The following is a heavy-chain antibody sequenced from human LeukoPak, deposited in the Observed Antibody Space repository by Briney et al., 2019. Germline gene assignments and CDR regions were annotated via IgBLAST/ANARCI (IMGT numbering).Heavy chain of an antibody. J-gene: IGHJ4*02. V-gene: IGHV4-59*08. D-gene: IGHD2-21*02. CDR3: ARLGCSGGDCYLDF. CDR2: IYYRGNT. Sequence: PSETLSLTCTVSGDSVSIYYWSWIRQPPGKGLEWIGYIYYRGNTNYNPSLKSRVTMAVDTSKNQFSLKVSSVTAADTAVYYCARLGCSGGDCYLDFWGQGTLVTVSS. CDR1: GDSVSIYY.